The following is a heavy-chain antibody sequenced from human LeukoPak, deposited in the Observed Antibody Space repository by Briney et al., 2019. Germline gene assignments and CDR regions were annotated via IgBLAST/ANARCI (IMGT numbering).Heavy chain of an antibody. V-gene: IGHV3-23*01. D-gene: IGHD2-2*01. CDR3: AKDPLGGDCSSTSCYVLRPFDF. Sequence: PGGSLRLSCAASGFTFSSYDMSWVRQAPGKGLEWVSTICGSGGSTYYADSVRGRFTISRDNSKNTLYLQMNSLRAEDTAVYYCAKDPLGGDCSSTSCYVLRPFDFWGQGTLVTVSS. CDR1: GFTFSSYD. CDR2: ICGSGGST. J-gene: IGHJ4*02.